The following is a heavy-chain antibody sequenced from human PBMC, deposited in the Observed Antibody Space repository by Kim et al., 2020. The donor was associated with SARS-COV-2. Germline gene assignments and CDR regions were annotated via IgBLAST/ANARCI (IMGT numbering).Heavy chain of an antibody. CDR3: ARDRMGELSSPLFDY. D-gene: IGHD3-16*02. CDR1: GGTFSSYA. J-gene: IGHJ4*02. CDR2: IIPIFGTA. V-gene: IGHV1-69*13. Sequence: SVKVSCKASGGTFSSYAISWVRQAPGQGLEWMGGIIPIFGTANYAQKFQGRVTITADESTSTAYMELSSLRSEDTAVYYCARDRMGELSSPLFDYWGQGTLVTVSS.